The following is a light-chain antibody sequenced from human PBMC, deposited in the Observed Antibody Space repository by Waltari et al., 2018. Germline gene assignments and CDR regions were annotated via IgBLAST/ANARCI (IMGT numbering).Light chain of an antibody. CDR3: TSYTSTNTVI. CDR1: SGDIGGYLY. CDR2: DVT. V-gene: IGLV2-14*03. Sequence: QSALTQPASVSGSPGQSITISCTGTSGDIGGYLYFSCYQQHPGKAPQLMIYDVTRWPSGVSNRFSGSKSGNTASLTISGLQAEDEADYYCTSYTSTNTVIFGGGTKVTV. J-gene: IGLJ2*01.